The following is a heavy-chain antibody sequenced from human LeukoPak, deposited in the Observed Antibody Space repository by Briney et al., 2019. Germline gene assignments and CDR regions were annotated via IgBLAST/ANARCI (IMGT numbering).Heavy chain of an antibody. Sequence: SETLSLTCTVPGGSVSSYEYYWGWIRQPPGKGLEWIGNTYYTGSTYYNPSLRSRVTMSVDTSKNQFSLKMSSVTAADTAVYYCARLSKGRYFDYIFDHWGQGTVVTVSS. J-gene: IGHJ4*02. D-gene: IGHD3-9*01. V-gene: IGHV4-39*01. CDR3: ARLSKGRYFDYIFDH. CDR2: TYYTGST. CDR1: GGSVSSYEYY.